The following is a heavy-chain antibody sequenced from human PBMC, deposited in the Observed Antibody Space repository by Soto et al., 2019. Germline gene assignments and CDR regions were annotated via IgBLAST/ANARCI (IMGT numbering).Heavy chain of an antibody. J-gene: IGHJ4*02. CDR3: AGPGQNRDRPLAF. CDR1: GYFFSSQW. V-gene: IGHV5-51*01. D-gene: IGHD1-1*01. CDR2: IHPGDSDT. Sequence: PGESLKISCKGSGYFFSSQWIAWVRLMPGKGLEWMGIIHPGDSDTRYSPSFQGQVTISVDGSINTAYLQSRSLEASDTAMYYCAGPGQNRDRPLAFWGQGTLVTVSS.